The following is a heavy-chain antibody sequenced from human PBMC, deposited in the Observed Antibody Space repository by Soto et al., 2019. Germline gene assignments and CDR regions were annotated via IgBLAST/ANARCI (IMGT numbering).Heavy chain of an antibody. J-gene: IGHJ5*02. CDR1: GFTFRSYG. CDR3: ARHPQRYSSTTSCYTWFDP. CDR2: IWYDGSNK. Sequence: VEFLRLSCGASGFTFRSYGMHWVRQAPGKGVEWVAVIWYDGSNKYYADSVKGRFTISRDNSKNTLYLQMNSLRAEDTAVYYCARHPQRYSSTTSCYTWFDPWGQATLVTVSS. V-gene: IGHV3-33*01. D-gene: IGHD2-2*02.